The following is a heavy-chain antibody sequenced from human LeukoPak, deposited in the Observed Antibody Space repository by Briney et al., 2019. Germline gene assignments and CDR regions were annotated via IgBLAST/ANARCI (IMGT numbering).Heavy chain of an antibody. CDR2: IYYSGST. Sequence: PSETLSLTCTVSGGSISSYYWSGIRQPPGKGLEWIGYIYYSGSTNYNPSLKSRVTISVDTSKNQFSLKLNSVTAADTAVYYCARGRGSGSYPVTYWGQGTLVTVSS. D-gene: IGHD1-26*01. J-gene: IGHJ4*02. CDR3: ARGRGSGSYPVTY. CDR1: GGSISSYY. V-gene: IGHV4-59*01.